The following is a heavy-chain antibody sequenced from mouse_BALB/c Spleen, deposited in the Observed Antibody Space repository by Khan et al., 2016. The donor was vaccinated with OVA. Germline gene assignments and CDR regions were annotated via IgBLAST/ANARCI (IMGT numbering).Heavy chain of an antibody. CDR3: ARAYYGNYREAMDY. V-gene: IGHV2-6-7*01. CDR2: IWGDGRT. CDR1: GFSLTDYG. J-gene: IGHJ4*01. Sequence: VKLLESGPGLVAPSQSLSITCTVSGFSLTDYGVNWVRQPPGKGLEWLGMIWGDGRTDYNSALKSRLSISKDNSKSQVFLKMHSLQTDDTARYYCARAYYGNYREAMDYWGQGTSVTVSS. D-gene: IGHD2-10*01.